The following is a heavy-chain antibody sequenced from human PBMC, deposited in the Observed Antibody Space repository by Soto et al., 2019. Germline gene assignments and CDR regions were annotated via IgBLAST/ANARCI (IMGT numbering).Heavy chain of an antibody. D-gene: IGHD2-2*02. J-gene: IGHJ4*02. CDR1: GYTFTSYA. CDR2: INAGNGNT. V-gene: IGHV1-3*01. Sequence: ASVKVSCKASGYTFTSYAMHWVRQAPGQRLEWMGWINAGNGNTKYSQKFQGRVTITRDTSASTAYMELSSLRSEDTAVYYCASSFTVQAAIGDWCQGPLVTVSS. CDR3: ASSFTVQAAIGD.